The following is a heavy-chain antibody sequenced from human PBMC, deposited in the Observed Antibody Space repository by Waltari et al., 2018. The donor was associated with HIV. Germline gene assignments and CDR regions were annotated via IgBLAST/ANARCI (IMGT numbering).Heavy chain of an antibody. CDR1: GYSFTSYW. CDR3: ARHKSPYYDFLSFDY. V-gene: IGHV5-51*01. J-gene: IGHJ4*02. Sequence: EVQLVQSGAEVQKAGESLTISCTGSGYSFTSYWIGWVAQVPGKGLAWMGNSYPGDPDTRYSPACQGQVTISDDKSMSTAYLQWSSLKASDTAMYYWARHKSPYYDFLSFDYWGQGTLVTVSS. CDR2: SYPGDPDT. D-gene: IGHD3-3*01.